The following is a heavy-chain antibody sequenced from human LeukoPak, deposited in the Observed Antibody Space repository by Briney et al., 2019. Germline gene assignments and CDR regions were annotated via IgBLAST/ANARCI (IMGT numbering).Heavy chain of an antibody. CDR3: ARDGHTMVRGVITGLDP. D-gene: IGHD3-10*01. CDR1: GYTFTSYG. V-gene: IGHV1-18*01. CDR2: ISAYNGNT. J-gene: IGHJ5*02. Sequence: ASVKVSCKASGYTFTSYGISWVRQAPGQGLEWMGWISAYNGNTNYAQKLQGRVTMTTDTSTSTVYMELRSLRSDDTAVYYCARDGHTMVRGVITGLDPWGQGTLVAVSS.